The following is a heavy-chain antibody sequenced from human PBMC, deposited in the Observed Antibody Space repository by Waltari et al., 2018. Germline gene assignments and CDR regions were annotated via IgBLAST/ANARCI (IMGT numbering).Heavy chain of an antibody. Sequence: QVQLQQWGAGLLKPSETLSLTCAVYGGSFSGYYWSWTRQPPGKGLEWIGEINHSGSTNYNPSLKSRVSISVDTSKNQFSLKLSSVTAADTAVYYCARRDSRLSKTPDYWGQGTLVTVSS. D-gene: IGHD6-13*01. J-gene: IGHJ4*02. V-gene: IGHV4-34*01. CDR3: ARRDSRLSKTPDY. CDR1: GGSFSGYY. CDR2: INHSGST.